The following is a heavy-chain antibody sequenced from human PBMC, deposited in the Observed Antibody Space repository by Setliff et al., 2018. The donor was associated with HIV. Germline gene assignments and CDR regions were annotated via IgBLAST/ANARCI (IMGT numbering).Heavy chain of an antibody. CDR3: ARSPSSGYYPNAENFQH. J-gene: IGHJ1*01. CDR1: GDSISSAGYN. D-gene: IGHD3-22*01. Sequence: SETLSLTCTVSGDSISSAGYNWNWIRQHPGKGLEWIGYIYSSGSAYYNPSLKSRVTISVDTSKNQFSLMLSSVAAADTAVHYCARSPSSGYYPNAENFQHWGQGTLVTVSS. CDR2: IYSSGSA. V-gene: IGHV4-31*03.